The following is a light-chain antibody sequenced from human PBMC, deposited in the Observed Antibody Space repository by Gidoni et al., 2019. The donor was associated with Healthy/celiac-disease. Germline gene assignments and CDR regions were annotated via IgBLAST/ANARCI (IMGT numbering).Light chain of an antibody. CDR2: DAS. V-gene: IGKV3-11*01. CDR3: QQRSNWPRT. CDR1: QSVSSY. J-gene: IGKJ1*01. Sequence: ELVLTQSPATLSLSPGERATLSCRASQSVSSYLAWYQQKPGQAPRLLIYDASNRATGIPARFSGIGSGTDFTLTISSLEPEDFAVYYCQQRSNWPRTFGQGTKVEIK.